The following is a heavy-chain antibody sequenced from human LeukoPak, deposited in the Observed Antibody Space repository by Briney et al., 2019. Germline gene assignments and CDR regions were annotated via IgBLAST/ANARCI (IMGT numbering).Heavy chain of an antibody. Sequence: PGGSLRLSCAASGFTFSTYTMNWVRQAPGKGLEGVSSISTSSIYIYYADSLKGRFTISRDNAKNSLYLQMSSLRAEDTAMYYCARSLWFGDSNLDYWGQGTLVTVSS. V-gene: IGHV3-21*01. D-gene: IGHD3-10*01. CDR3: ARSLWFGDSNLDY. CDR1: GFTFSTYT. J-gene: IGHJ4*02. CDR2: ISTSSIYI.